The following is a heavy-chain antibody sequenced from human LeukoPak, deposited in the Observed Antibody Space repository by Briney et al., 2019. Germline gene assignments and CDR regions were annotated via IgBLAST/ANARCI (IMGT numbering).Heavy chain of an antibody. CDR1: GFTFSSYD. CDR2: IGTAGDT. J-gene: IGHJ4*02. V-gene: IGHV3-13*01. CDR3: ARRLAEAGLGFDY. D-gene: IGHD6-13*01. Sequence: GGSLRLSCAASGFTFSSYDMRWVRQAIGKGLEWVSAIGTAGDTYYPGSVKGRFTISRENAKNSLYLQMNSLRAEDTAVYYCARRLAEAGLGFDYWGQGTLVTVSS.